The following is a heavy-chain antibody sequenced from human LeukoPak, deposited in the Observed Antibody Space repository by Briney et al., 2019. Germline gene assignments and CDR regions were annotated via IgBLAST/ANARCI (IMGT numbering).Heavy chain of an antibody. CDR2: IYSGGST. J-gene: IGHJ4*02. CDR1: GFTFSSYA. V-gene: IGHV3-66*01. CDR3: ARGYYDSSGPPALAFDY. Sequence: QSGGSLRLSCAASGFTFSSYAMSWVRQAPGKGLEWVSVIYSGGSTYYADSVKGRFTISRDNSKNTLYLQTNSLRAEDTAVYYCARGYYDSSGPPALAFDYWGQGTLVTVSS. D-gene: IGHD3-22*01.